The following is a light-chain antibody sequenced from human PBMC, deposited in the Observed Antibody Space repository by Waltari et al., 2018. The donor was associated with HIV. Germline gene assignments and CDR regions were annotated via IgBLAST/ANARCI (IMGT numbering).Light chain of an antibody. J-gene: IGKJ2*01. CDR2: GAS. CDR1: QSVSSN. V-gene: IGKV3-15*01. Sequence: EIVMTHSPATLSLSPGERATLSCGASQSVSSNLACYQQKPGQAPRLLIYGASTRATGIPAEFSGSGSETEFTRSISSLQSEDFAVYCCQQYNNWPRTFGQGSRLEIK. CDR3: QQYNNWPRT.